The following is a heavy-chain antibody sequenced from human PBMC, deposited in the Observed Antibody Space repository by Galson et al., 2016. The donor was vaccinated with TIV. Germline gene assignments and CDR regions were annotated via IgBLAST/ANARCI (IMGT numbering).Heavy chain of an antibody. Sequence: SLRLSCAASGFIVDDNYMTWIRQAPGKGLEWVSVIYGDGRTYYTDSVRGRFTISRDSSKNTLYLQMNSLRAEDTAVYYCAKIGGRTGLGFRYFDYWGQGTLVTVSS. CDR2: IYGDGRT. D-gene: IGHD3-16*01. J-gene: IGHJ4*02. V-gene: IGHV3-53*01. CDR3: AKIGGRTGLGFRYFDY. CDR1: GFIVDDNY.